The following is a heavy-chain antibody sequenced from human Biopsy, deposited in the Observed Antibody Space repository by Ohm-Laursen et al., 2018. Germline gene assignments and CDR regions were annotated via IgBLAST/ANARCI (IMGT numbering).Heavy chain of an antibody. CDR3: ARGRGYYSDWTVPGYFDL. CDR1: GVSICADT. CDR2: ICYSGST. J-gene: IGHJ2*01. D-gene: IGHD3-22*01. Sequence: SDTLSFTCSVSGVSICADTWSCIRQTPGQGLVWIGYICYSGSTNYIPSFKSRVTISVYMSKNQFSLRLNSGTAAATAIYYCARGRGYYSDWTVPGYFDLWGRGTLVTVSS. V-gene: IGHV4-59*07.